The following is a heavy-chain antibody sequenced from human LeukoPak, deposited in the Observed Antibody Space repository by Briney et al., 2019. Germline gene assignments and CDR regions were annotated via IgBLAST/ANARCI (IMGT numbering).Heavy chain of an antibody. CDR1: GGSISSDY. CDR2: IYYSGNT. V-gene: IGHV4-59*08. D-gene: IGHD3-10*01. CDR3: ARRHTGSGRMDV. Sequence: SETLSLTCTVSGGSISSDYWSWIRQPPGKGLEWIGNIYYSGNTISNPSLKSRVTLSVDRSKNQFSLKVTSAPAADPAVYYCARRHTGSGRMDVWGQGTTVTVS. J-gene: IGHJ6*02.